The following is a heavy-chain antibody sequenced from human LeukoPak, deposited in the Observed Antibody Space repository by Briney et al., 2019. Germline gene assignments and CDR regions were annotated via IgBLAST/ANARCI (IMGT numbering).Heavy chain of an antibody. CDR2: TYYRSKWYN. D-gene: IGHD3-10*01. CDR1: GDSVSRNSAS. CDR3: ARAVLWFGDLDYYYYMDV. V-gene: IGHV6-1*01. J-gene: IGHJ6*03. Sequence: SQTLSLTCAVSGDSVSRNSASWNWFRQSPGRGLEWLGRTYYRSKWYNDYAVSVKSRITIDPDTSKNQFSLQLNSVTPEDTAVYYCARAVLWFGDLDYYYYMDVWGKGTTVTVSS.